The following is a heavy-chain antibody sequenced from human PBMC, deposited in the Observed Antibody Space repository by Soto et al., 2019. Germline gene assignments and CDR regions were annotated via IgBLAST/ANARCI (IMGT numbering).Heavy chain of an antibody. Sequence: GGSLRLSCAASGFTFSSYWMSWVRQAPGKGLEWVANIKQDGSEKYYVDSVKGRFTISRDNAKNSLYLQMNSLRAEDTAVYYCARVIIAARLRYYYYYGMDVWGQGTTVTVSS. J-gene: IGHJ6*02. CDR1: GFTFSSYW. CDR2: IKQDGSEK. V-gene: IGHV3-7*01. CDR3: ARVIIAARLRYYYYYGMDV. D-gene: IGHD6-6*01.